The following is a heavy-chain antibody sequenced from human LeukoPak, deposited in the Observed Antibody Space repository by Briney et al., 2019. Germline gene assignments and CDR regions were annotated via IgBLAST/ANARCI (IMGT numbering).Heavy chain of an antibody. V-gene: IGHV1-2*02. Sequence: ASVKVSCKASAYTFTGYYMHWVRQAPGQGLEWMGWINPNSGGTSYAQKFQGRVTMTRDTSISTAYMELSRLRSDDTAVYYCARDAYCTNGVCWANNWFDPWGQGTLVTVSS. J-gene: IGHJ5*02. CDR2: INPNSGGT. D-gene: IGHD2-8*01. CDR3: ARDAYCTNGVCWANNWFDP. CDR1: AYTFTGYY.